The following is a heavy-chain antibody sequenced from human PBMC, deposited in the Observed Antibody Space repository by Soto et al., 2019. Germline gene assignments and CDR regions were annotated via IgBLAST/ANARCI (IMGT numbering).Heavy chain of an antibody. CDR1: GGSISSYY. D-gene: IGHD1-26*01. CDR3: AISLYSGSYSNWFDP. V-gene: IGHV4-59*01. Sequence: SETLSLTCTVSGGSISSYYWSWIRQPPGKGLEYIGYIYYSVSTNYNPSLKSRVTISVDTSKKQFSLKLSSVTAADTAVYYCAISLYSGSYSNWFDPWDQVTLVTVSS. CDR2: IYYSVST. J-gene: IGHJ5*02.